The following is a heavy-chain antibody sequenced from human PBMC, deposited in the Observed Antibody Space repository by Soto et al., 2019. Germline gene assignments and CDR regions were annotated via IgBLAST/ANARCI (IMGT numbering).Heavy chain of an antibody. V-gene: IGHV1-69*13. Sequence: ASVKVSCKASGGTFSSYAISWVRQAPGQGLEWMGGIIPIFGTANYAQKFQGRVTITADESTSTAYMELSSLRSEDTAVYYCAREIAARGTFYFDYWGQGTLVTVSS. J-gene: IGHJ4*02. CDR1: GGTFSSYA. CDR3: AREIAARGTFYFDY. D-gene: IGHD6-13*01. CDR2: IIPIFGTA.